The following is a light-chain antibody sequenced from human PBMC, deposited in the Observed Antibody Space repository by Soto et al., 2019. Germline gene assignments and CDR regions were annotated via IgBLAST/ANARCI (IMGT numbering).Light chain of an antibody. CDR1: SGYSNYK. Sequence: QLALTQPPSASASLGASVTLTCTLTSGYSNYKVDWYQQRPGKGPRFVMRVGSGGIVGSKGDGIPDRFSVLGSGLNRYLTIKNIQEEDESDYHCGADHGSGSNPMWVFGGGTKLTVL. V-gene: IGLV9-49*01. CDR2: VGSGGIVG. CDR3: GADHGSGSNPMWV. J-gene: IGLJ2*01.